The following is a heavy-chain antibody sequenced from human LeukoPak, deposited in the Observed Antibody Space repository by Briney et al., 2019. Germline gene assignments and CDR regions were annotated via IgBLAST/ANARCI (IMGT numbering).Heavy chain of an antibody. Sequence: GASVKVSCKASGYTFTSYYMHWVRQAPGQGLERMGIINPSGGSTSYAQKFQGRVTMTRDTSTSTVYMELSSLRSEDTAVYYCARGPRRSVSWLRSHYYYYGMDVWGQGTTVTVSS. J-gene: IGHJ6*02. CDR3: ARGPRRSVSWLRSHYYYYGMDV. CDR2: INPSGGST. D-gene: IGHD5-12*01. CDR1: GYTFTSYY. V-gene: IGHV1-46*01.